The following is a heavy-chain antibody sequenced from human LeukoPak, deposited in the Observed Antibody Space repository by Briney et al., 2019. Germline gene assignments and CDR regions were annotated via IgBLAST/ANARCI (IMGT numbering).Heavy chain of an antibody. CDR3: TTDRRWLPYYFDY. CDR1: GFTFSDYG. Sequence: PGGSLRLSCAASGFTFSDYGMHWVRQAPGKGLEWVAFIRYDGSNRYYADSVKGRFTISRDNFKNTLYLQMNSLKTEDTAVYYCTTDRRWLPYYFDYWGQGTLVTVSS. CDR2: IRYDGSNR. D-gene: IGHD4-17*01. J-gene: IGHJ4*02. V-gene: IGHV3-30*02.